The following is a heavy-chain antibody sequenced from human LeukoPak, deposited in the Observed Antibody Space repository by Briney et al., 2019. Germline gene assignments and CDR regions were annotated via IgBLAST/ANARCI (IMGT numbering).Heavy chain of an antibody. V-gene: IGHV4-61*02. CDR3: AREGGITIFGVAGPSFDY. Sequence: SETLSLTCTVSGGSISSGSYYWSWIRQPAGKGLEWIGRIYTSGSTNYNPSLKSRVAISVDTSKNQFSLKLSSVTAAGTAVYYCAREGGITIFGVAGPSFDYWGQGTLVTVSS. CDR2: IYTSGST. CDR1: GGSISSGSYY. J-gene: IGHJ4*02. D-gene: IGHD3-3*01.